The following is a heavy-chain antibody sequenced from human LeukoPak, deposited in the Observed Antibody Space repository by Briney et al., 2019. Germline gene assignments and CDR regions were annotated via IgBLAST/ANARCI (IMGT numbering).Heavy chain of an antibody. CDR3: AKRYCSSTSCYALDY. J-gene: IGHJ4*02. V-gene: IGHV3-23*01. Sequence: PGGSLRLSCAASGITFSSYAMNWVRQAPGKGLEWVSGISGSGGSTYYADSVKGRFTTSRDNSKNTLYLQMNSLRAEDTAVYYCAKRYCSSTSCYALDYWGQGTLVTVSS. CDR2: ISGSGGST. D-gene: IGHD2-2*01. CDR1: GITFSSYA.